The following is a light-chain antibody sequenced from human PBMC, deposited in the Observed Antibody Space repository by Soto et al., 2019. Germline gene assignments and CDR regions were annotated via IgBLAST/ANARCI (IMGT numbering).Light chain of an antibody. CDR3: QQYTNWPLT. CDR2: GAS. Sequence: EIVMTQSPATLSVTPGERATLSCRASESVSSSLAWYQHKPGQIPRLLIYGASIRATNIAARFSGSGSGTEFTLTISSLQSEDFAVYYGQQYTNWPLTFGEGTKVE. V-gene: IGKV3-15*01. CDR1: ESVSSS. J-gene: IGKJ4*01.